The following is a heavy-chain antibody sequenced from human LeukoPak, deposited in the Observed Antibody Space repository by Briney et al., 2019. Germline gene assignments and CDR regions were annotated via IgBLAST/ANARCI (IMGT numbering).Heavy chain of an antibody. V-gene: IGHV4-4*02. CDR1: GDSISSGNY. J-gene: IGHJ4*02. CDR2: IYQSGIT. Sequence: SETLSLTCGVSGDSISSGNYWSWVRQPPGKGLEWIGDIYQSGITNYNPSLKSRVTMSVDKSKNEFSLKLDSVPAADTAVYYCARDPRPRGGWFYFDYWGQGILVTVSS. CDR3: ARDPRPRGGWFYFDY. D-gene: IGHD6-19*01.